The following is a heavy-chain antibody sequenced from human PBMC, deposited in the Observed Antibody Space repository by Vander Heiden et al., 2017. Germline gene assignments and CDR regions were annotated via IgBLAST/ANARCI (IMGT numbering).Heavy chain of an antibody. V-gene: IGHV3-23*01. CDR2: ISGSGGGT. D-gene: IGHD5-18*01. J-gene: IGHJ4*02. CDR3: AKDRSYGLLSFDY. CDR1: GFTFSSYA. Sequence: EVQLLESGGGLVQPGGSLRLSCAASGFTFSSYAMSWVRQAPGKGLEWVSAISGSGGGTYYADSVKGRFTISRDNSKNTLYLQMNSLRAEDTAVYYCAKDRSYGLLSFDYWGQGTLVTVSS.